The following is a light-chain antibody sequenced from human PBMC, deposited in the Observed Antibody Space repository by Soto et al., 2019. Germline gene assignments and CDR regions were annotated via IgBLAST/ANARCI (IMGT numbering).Light chain of an antibody. Sequence: EIVMTQSPVTLSVSPGERVTISCRASQSVSNNLAWYQQKSSQAPRLLIYGASTRDTGIPARYSGSGSGTEFTLTISSLQSEDFAIYYCQQYNNWPPVTFGQGTRLEIK. CDR3: QQYNNWPPVT. CDR2: GAS. V-gene: IGKV3-15*01. CDR1: QSVSNN. J-gene: IGKJ5*01.